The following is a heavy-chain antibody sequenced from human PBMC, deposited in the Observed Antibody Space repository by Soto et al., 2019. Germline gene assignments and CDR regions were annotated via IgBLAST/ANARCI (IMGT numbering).Heavy chain of an antibody. D-gene: IGHD2-15*01. J-gene: IGHJ4*02. CDR3: TSPLGYCSGGSCQLYY. CDR1: GFTFSGSA. Sequence: EVQLVESGGGLVQPGGSLKLSCAASGFTFSGSAMHWVRQASGKGLEWVGRIRSQANSYATAYAASVKGRFTISRDDSKNTAYLQMNSLKTEDTAVYYCTSPLGYCSGGSCQLYYWGQGTLVTVSS. V-gene: IGHV3-73*01. CDR2: IRSQANSYAT.